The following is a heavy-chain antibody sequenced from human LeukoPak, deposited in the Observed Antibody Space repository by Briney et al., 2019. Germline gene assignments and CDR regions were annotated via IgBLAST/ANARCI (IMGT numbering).Heavy chain of an antibody. J-gene: IGHJ4*02. CDR2: IYYSGST. Sequence: SETLSLTCTVSGASISNYYWSWIRQPPGKGLEWIGYIYYSGSTNYNPSLTSRVTISVDTSKNQFSLRLSSVTAADTAVYYCAAEGSSGFDYWGQGTLVTVSS. CDR3: AAEGSSGFDY. D-gene: IGHD6-19*01. V-gene: IGHV4-59*01. CDR1: GASISNYY.